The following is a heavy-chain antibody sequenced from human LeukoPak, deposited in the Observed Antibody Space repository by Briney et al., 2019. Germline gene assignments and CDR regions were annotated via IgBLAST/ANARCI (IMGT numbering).Heavy chain of an antibody. CDR1: GYSISSGYY. J-gene: IGHJ4*02. D-gene: IGHD2-2*01. V-gene: IGHV4-38-2*02. Sequence: SETLSLTCTVSGYSISSGYYWGWIRQPPGKGLEWIGSIYHSGSTYYNPSLKSRVTISVDTSKNQFSLKLSSVTAADTAVYYCARGGVPAAKGVDYWGQGTLVTVSS. CDR3: ARGGVPAAKGVDY. CDR2: IYHSGST.